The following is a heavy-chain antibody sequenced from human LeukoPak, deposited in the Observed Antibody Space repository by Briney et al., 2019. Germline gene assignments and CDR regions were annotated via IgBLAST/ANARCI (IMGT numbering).Heavy chain of an antibody. J-gene: IGHJ4*02. CDR3: ARDKGTSITIFGVVIGVLDY. CDR2: INPSGGST. V-gene: IGHV1-46*01. D-gene: IGHD3-3*01. CDR1: GYTFTSYY. Sequence: GASVKVSCKASGYTFTSYYMHWVRQAPGQGLEWMGIINPSGGSTSYAQKFQGRVTMTRDTSTSTVYMELSSLRSEDTAVYYCARDKGTSITIFGVVIGVLDYWGQGTLVTVSS.